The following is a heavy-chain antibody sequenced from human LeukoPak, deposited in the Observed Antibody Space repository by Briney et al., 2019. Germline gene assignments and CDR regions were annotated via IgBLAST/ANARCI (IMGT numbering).Heavy chain of an antibody. V-gene: IGHV3-74*03. D-gene: IGHD2-15*01. J-gene: IGHJ4*02. CDR3: TTSGYSNGYDY. CDR1: GITFSGHC. CDR2: ITPDGNAA. Sequence: GGSLSLSCVVSGITFSGHCMHWVRQVPGKGPIAVSRITPDGNAAAYADSVKGRFTISRDNAKNTLYLEMNSLTAEDTALHHCTTSGYSNGYDYWGQGTPVTVSS.